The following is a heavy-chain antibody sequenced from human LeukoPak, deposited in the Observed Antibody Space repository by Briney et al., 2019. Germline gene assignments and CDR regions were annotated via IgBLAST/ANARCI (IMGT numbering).Heavy chain of an antibody. D-gene: IGHD6-13*01. J-gene: IGHJ4*02. CDR1: GFTFSSYA. V-gene: IGHV3-64*04. Sequence: SGGSLRLSCSASGFTFSSYAMHWVRQAPGKGLEYVSAISSNGGSTYYADSVKGRFTISRDNAKNSLYLQMNSLRDEDTAVYYCARGVAAAGQYYFDYWGQGTLVTVSS. CDR2: ISSNGGST. CDR3: ARGVAAAGQYYFDY.